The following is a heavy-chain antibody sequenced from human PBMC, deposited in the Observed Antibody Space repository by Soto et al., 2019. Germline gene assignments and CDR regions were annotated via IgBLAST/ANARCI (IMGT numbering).Heavy chain of an antibody. D-gene: IGHD6-19*01. J-gene: IGHJ5*02. Sequence: QVQLVQSGAAVKKPGASVQVSCKASGYTFTSYGISWVRQAPGQGLEWRGWVSAYNGNTNYAQKLQGRVTMTADTSRSTAYMERRSLRSDDRGVEDWAGVNSRGPGENGLDAWGQGTLVTVSS. CDR2: VSAYNGNT. CDR1: GYTFTSYG. V-gene: IGHV1-18*01. CDR3: AGVNSRGPGENGLDA.